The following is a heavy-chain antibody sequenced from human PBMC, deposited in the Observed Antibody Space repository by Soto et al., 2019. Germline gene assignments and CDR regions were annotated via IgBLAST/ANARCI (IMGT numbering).Heavy chain of an antibody. CDR2: INHSGST. CDR3: ARAYGGNSGVFDY. Sequence: SETLSLTCAFYGRSFSGYYWSWIRQPPGKGLEWIGEINHSGSTNYNPSLKSRVTISVDTSQNQFSLNLSSVTAADTAVYYCARAYGGNSGVFDYWGQGTLVTVS. CDR1: GRSFSGYY. J-gene: IGHJ4*02. D-gene: IGHD4-17*01. V-gene: IGHV4-34*01.